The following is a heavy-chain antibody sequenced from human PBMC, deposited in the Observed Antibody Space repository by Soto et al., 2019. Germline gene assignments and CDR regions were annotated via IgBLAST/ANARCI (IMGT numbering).Heavy chain of an antibody. CDR1: GRTISSRDSY. CDR2: IYYSGST. V-gene: IGHV4-30-4*01. J-gene: IGHJ6*02. Sequence: SPTQSLTITVSGRTISSRDSYWCWIRQPPGKGLESFGYIYYSGSTYYNPSLKSRVTISVDTSKNQFSLKLSSVTAADTAVYYCARGGGSYYDILPGPNYYYGMNVWGQGTTVPDSS. D-gene: IGHD3-9*01. CDR3: ARGGGSYYDILPGPNYYYGMNV.